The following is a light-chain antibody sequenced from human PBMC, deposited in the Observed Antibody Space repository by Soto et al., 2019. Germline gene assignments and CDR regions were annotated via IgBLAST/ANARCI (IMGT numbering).Light chain of an antibody. Sequence: QSALTQPASVSGSPGQSITITCTGTSSDVGADKYVSWYQHHPGKAPQLMIYEVTNRPSGVSNRFSGSKSGNTASLTISGLQAEDEGDYYCCSYASNTFVFGPGTKVTVL. J-gene: IGLJ1*01. CDR2: EVT. V-gene: IGLV2-14*01. CDR3: CSYASNTFV. CDR1: SSDVGADKY.